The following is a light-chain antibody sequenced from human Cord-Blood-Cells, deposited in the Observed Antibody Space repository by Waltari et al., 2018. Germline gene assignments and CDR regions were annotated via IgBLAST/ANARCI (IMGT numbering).Light chain of an antibody. CDR3: EAWDDSLNGWG. CDR2: SNN. CDR1: SSNIGSNT. J-gene: IGLJ3*02. V-gene: IGLV1-44*01. Sequence: QSVLTQPPSASGTPGQRVTISCSGSSSNIGSNTVNWYQQLPGTAPKLLIYSNNPRTSEVPDRFSGSKSGTCASLAIKGLQSGDEADYYCEAWDDSLNGWGFGGGTKLTVL.